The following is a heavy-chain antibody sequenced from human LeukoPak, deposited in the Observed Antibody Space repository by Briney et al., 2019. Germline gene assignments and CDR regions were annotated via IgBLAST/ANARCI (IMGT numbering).Heavy chain of an antibody. CDR3: ARDVRFLEWLLGGNWFDP. D-gene: IGHD3-3*01. CDR1: GGSISSYY. Sequence: PSETLSLTCTVSGGSISSYYWSWIRQPAGKGLEWIGRIYTSGSTNYNPSLKSRVTMSVDTSKNQFSLKLSSVTAADTAVYYCARDVRFLEWLLGGNWFDPWGQGTLVTVSS. V-gene: IGHV4-4*07. CDR2: IYTSGST. J-gene: IGHJ5*02.